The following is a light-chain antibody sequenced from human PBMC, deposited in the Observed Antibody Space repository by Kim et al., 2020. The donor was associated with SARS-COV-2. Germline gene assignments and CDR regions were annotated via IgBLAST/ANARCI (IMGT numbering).Light chain of an antibody. CDR1: SSDVGAYNR. Sequence: GQCVTIACAGASSDVGAYNRVSWYRQSPGTAPKLMIYEVSHRPSGVPDRFSGSRSGNTASLTISGLQAEDEADYYCCSYTSGTTLVFGGGTQLTVL. J-gene: IGLJ2*01. CDR2: EVS. V-gene: IGLV2-18*02. CDR3: CSYTSGTTLV.